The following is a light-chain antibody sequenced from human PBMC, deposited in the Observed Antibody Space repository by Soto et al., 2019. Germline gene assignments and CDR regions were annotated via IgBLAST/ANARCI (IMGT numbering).Light chain of an antibody. V-gene: IGLV2-8*01. CDR1: SCDVGAYNY. CDR2: EVS. CDR3: SSYSASNNRWV. J-gene: IGLJ3*02. Sequence: QSALTQPPSASGSPGQSVTISCTGTSCDVGAYNYVSWYQQYPGTAPRLIIYEVSKRPSGVPDRFSGSKSGNTASLTVSGLQAEDEAEYHCSSYSASNNRWVFGGGTKLTVL.